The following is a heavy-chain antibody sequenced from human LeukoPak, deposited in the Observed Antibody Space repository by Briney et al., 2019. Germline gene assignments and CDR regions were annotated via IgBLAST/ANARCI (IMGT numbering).Heavy chain of an antibody. CDR1: DSSMSLLY. J-gene: IGHJ5*01. V-gene: IGHV4-59*08. CDR3: VRRLQPRGFDS. CDR2: VYHSGST. Sequence: PSETLSLTCSVSDSSMSLLYWGWIRQPPGKALEWIGNVYHSGSTNYNPSLKTRVSLSVDTSRNQFFLTLRSVTAADTAMYFCVRRLQPRGFDSWGQGTLVSVSS. D-gene: IGHD6-25*01.